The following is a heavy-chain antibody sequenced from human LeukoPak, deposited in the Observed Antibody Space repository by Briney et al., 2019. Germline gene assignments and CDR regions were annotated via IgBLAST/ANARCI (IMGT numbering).Heavy chain of an antibody. D-gene: IGHD1-26*01. V-gene: IGHV3-21*01. J-gene: IGHJ4*02. CDR2: TSSSSSYI. Sequence: GGSLRLSCAASGFTFSSYSMNWVRQAPGKGLEWVSSTSSSSSYIYYADSVKGRFTISRDNAKNSLYLQMNSLRAEDTAVYYCARDRGATTIERWGQGTLVTVSS. CDR3: ARDRGATTIER. CDR1: GFTFSSYS.